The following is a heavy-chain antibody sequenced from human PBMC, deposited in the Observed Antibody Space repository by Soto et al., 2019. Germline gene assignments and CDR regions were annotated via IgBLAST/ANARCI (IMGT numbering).Heavy chain of an antibody. V-gene: IGHV4-34*01. CDR3: ARGNGYRHAFDI. D-gene: IGHD5-12*01. Sequence: SETLSLTCAVYGGSFSGYYWSWIRQPPGKGLEWIGEINHSGSTNYNPSLKSRVTISVDTSKNQFSLKLSSVTAADTAVYYCARGNGYRHAFDIWGQGTMVTVSS. CDR2: INHSGST. CDR1: GGSFSGYY. J-gene: IGHJ3*02.